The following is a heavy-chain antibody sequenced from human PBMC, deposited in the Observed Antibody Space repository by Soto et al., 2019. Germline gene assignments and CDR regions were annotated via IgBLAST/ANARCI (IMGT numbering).Heavy chain of an antibody. CDR2: INSDGSST. J-gene: IGHJ4*02. CDR3: AGGKGSNTPFDY. CDR1: GFTFTSYW. V-gene: IGHV3-74*01. Sequence: EVQLVESGGGLVQPGGSLRLSCATSGFTFTSYWMHWVLQVPGKGLVWVSRINSDGSSTTYADSVKGRFTISRDNANNTLYLHMNSLRAEDTAVYFCAGGKGSNTPFDYWGQGTLVTVSS. D-gene: IGHD2-2*01.